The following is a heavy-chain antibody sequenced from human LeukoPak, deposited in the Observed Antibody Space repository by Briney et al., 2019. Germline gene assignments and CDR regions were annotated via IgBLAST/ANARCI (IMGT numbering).Heavy chain of an antibody. CDR1: GFTFSSDG. J-gene: IGHJ4*02. Sequence: GGSLRLSCAASGFTFSSDGMHWVRQATGEGLEWVAFIRCDGSKKYYADSVKGRFTISRDNSKNTLYLQMNSLRAEDTAVYYCAKDQVVDYYDSSGYQYYFEYWGQGTLVTVSS. CDR2: IRCDGSKK. D-gene: IGHD3-22*01. CDR3: AKDQVVDYYDSSGYQYYFEY. V-gene: IGHV3-30*02.